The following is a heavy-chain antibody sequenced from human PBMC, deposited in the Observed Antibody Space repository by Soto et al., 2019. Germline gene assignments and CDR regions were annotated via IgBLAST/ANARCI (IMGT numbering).Heavy chain of an antibody. D-gene: IGHD3-22*01. CDR2: ISYDGSNK. CDR3: AKGGSTYYYDSSGYYSFDY. Sequence: QVQLVESGGGVVQPGRSLRLSCAASGFTFSSYGMHWVRQAPGKALEWVAVISYDGSNKYYADSVKGRFTISRDNSKNTLYLQMNSLRAEDTAVYYCAKGGSTYYYDSSGYYSFDYWGQGTLVTVSS. J-gene: IGHJ4*02. CDR1: GFTFSSYG. V-gene: IGHV3-30*18.